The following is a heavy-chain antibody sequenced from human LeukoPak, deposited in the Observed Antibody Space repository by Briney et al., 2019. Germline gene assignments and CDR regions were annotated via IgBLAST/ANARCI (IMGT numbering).Heavy chain of an antibody. J-gene: IGHJ6*03. CDR1: GFTFSSLW. CDR3: TKDRQGPNQYHMDV. CDR2: INQDGGTT. Sequence: GGSLRLSCAASGFTFSSLWMSWVRQAPGRGPEWVANINQDGGTTYYVASVKGRFTISRDNAKNSLSLQMSSLRAKDTAVYYCTKDRQGPNQYHMDVWGKGTTVTVSS. V-gene: IGHV3-7*01.